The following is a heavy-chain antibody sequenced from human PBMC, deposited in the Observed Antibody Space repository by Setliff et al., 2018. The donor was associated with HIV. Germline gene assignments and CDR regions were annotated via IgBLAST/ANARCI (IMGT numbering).Heavy chain of an antibody. Sequence: SETLSLTCTVSGGSISSGGYYWSWIRQLPGKGLECIGYIYYSGSTNYNPSLKSRVTISVDTSKNQFSLKLSSVTAADTAVYYCARGRKRDGYNFYYYYMDVWDKGTTVTVSS. D-gene: IGHD5-12*01. V-gene: IGHV4-61*08. CDR1: GGSISSGGYY. J-gene: IGHJ6*03. CDR2: IYYSGST. CDR3: ARGRKRDGYNFYYYYMDV.